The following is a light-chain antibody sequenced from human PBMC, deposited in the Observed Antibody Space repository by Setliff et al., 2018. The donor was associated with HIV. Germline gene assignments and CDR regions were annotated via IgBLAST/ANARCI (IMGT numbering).Light chain of an antibody. CDR2: GIV. J-gene: IGLJ1*01. CDR3: SIHRSRGYV. V-gene: IGLV2-14*03. Sequence: QSVLTQPASVSGSPGQSITISCTGTGSDVATSKYVSWYQQHPGKAPKLIIYGIVTRPSGVSNRFSGSKSGGTASLTISGLQAEGEADYYCSIHRSRGYVFGSGTKVTVL. CDR1: GSDVATSKY.